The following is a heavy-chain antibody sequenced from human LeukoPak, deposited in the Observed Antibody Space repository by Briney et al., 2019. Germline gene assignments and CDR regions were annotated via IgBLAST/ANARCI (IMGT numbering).Heavy chain of an antibody. CDR3: AKLAPYDYVWGSYRREGNYFDY. J-gene: IGHJ4*02. V-gene: IGHV3-23*01. Sequence: GGSLRLSCAASGFTFSSYAMSWVRQAPGKGLVWVSAISGSGGSTYYADSVKGRFTISRDNSKNTLYLQMNSLRAEDTAVYYCAKLAPYDYVWGSYRREGNYFDYWGQGTLVTVSS. CDR2: ISGSGGST. CDR1: GFTFSSYA. D-gene: IGHD3-16*02.